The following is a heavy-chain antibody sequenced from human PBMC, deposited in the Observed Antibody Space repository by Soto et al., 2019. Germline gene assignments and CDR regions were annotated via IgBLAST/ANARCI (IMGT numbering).Heavy chain of an antibody. CDR1: GFTFTSSA. CDR2: IVVGSGNT. V-gene: IGHV1-58*01. J-gene: IGHJ6*02. CDR3: AADGRPPSGMDV. Sequence: GASVKVSCKASGFTFTSSAVQWVRQARGQRLEWIGWIVVGSGNTNYARKFQERVTITRDMSTSTAYMELSSLRSEDTAVYYCAADGRPPSGMDVWGQGTTVTVSS.